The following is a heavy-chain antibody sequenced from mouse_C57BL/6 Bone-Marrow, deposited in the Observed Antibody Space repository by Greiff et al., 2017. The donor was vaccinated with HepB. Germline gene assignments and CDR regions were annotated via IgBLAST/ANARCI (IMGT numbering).Heavy chain of an antibody. V-gene: IGHV1-53*01. D-gene: IGHD2-1*01. CDR1: GYTFTSYW. J-gene: IGHJ4*01. CDR2: INPSNGGT. CDR3: ARWRVYYGNYVDYAMDY. Sequence: QVQLQQSGTELVKPGASVKLSCKASGYTFTSYWMHWVKQRPGQGLEWIGNINPSNGGTNYNEKFKSKATLTVDKSSSTAYMQLSSLTSEDSAVYYCARWRVYYGNYVDYAMDYWGQGTSVTVSS.